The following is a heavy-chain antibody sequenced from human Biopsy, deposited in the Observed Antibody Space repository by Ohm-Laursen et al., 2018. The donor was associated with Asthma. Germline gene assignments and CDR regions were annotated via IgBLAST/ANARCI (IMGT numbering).Heavy chain of an antibody. CDR3: ARCQVGYSSGWSLLLKKIYYSGMDV. CDR1: GGTFSNFA. J-gene: IGHJ6*02. Sequence: SVKVSCKAPGGTFSNFAISWVRQAPGQGLEWLGGIMTVFGTTNYAQKFQGRVTITADESTSTAYMEVTSRRSEDTAIYYCARCQVGYSSGWSLLLKKIYYSGMDVWGQGTAVTVSS. D-gene: IGHD6-19*01. V-gene: IGHV1-69*13. CDR2: IMTVFGTT.